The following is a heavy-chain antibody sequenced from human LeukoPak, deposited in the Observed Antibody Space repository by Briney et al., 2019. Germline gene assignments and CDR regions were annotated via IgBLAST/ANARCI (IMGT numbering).Heavy chain of an antibody. J-gene: IGHJ3*02. CDR3: ARSASYIVVVPAASDAFDI. CDR2: INSDGSST. CDR1: GITFSGYW. V-gene: IGHV3-74*01. Sequence: GGSLRLSCAASGITFSGYWMHWVRQGPGKGLVWVSRINSDGSSTTYADSVKGRFTISRDNAKNTLYLQMSSLRAEDTAVYYCARSASYIVVVPAASDAFDIWGQGTLVTVSS. D-gene: IGHD2-2*01.